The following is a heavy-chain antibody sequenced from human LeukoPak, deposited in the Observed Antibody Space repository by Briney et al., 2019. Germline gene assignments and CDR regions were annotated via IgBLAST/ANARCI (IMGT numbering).Heavy chain of an antibody. CDR2: FDPEDGET. CDR1: GYTLTELS. CDR3: ARDRTRRFGELLFGY. D-gene: IGHD3-10*01. Sequence: GASVKVSCKVSGYTLTELSMHWVRQAPGKGLEWMGGFDPEDGETIYAQKFQGRVTMTRDTSISTAYMELSRLRSDDTAVYYCARDRTRRFGELLFGYWGQGTLVTVSS. J-gene: IGHJ4*02. V-gene: IGHV1-24*01.